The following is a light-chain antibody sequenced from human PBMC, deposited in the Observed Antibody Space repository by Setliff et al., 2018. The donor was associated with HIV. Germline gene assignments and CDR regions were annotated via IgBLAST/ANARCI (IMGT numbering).Light chain of an antibody. CDR1: TSDVGGYNF. CDR2: DVS. CDR3: CSYAGSHTFV. J-gene: IGLJ1*01. Sequence: QSALTQPASVSGSPGQSVTISCTGTTSDVGGYNFVSWYQHQPGKAPKLMIFDVSNRPSGVPDRFSGSKSGNTASLTISGPQADDEAVYFCCSYAGSHTFVFGTGTKVTVL. V-gene: IGLV2-11*01.